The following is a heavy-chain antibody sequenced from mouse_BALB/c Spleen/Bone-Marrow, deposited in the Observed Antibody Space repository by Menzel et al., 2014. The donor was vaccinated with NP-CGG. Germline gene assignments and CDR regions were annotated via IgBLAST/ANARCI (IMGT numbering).Heavy chain of an antibody. V-gene: IGHV5-17*02. D-gene: IGHD1-1*01. J-gene: IGHJ1*01. CDR1: GFTFSSFG. Sequence: EVNVVESGGGLVQPGGSRKLSCVASGFTFSSFGMHWVRQAPEKGLEWVAYISSGSSSTYYADTLKGRFTISRDNPKNPLFLQMTSLRSEDTAMYYCARGYYYGSSHYWYFDVWGAGTTVTVSS. CDR3: ARGYYYGSSHYWYFDV. CDR2: ISSGSSST.